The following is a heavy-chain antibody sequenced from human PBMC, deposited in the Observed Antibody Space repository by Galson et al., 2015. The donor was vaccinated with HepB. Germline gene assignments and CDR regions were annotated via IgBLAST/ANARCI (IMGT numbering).Heavy chain of an antibody. V-gene: IGHV3-23*01. Sequence: SLRLSCAASGFTFHYLAMSWVRQAPGKGLEWVSTISGSGTGGSTYYADSVKGRFTISRDNSKNTLYLQMNSLRGEDTAVYYCAKGSTVAAGILDYWGQGTLVTVSS. CDR1: GFTFHYLA. J-gene: IGHJ4*02. CDR3: AKGSTVAAGILDY. D-gene: IGHD6-13*01. CDR2: ISGSGTGGST.